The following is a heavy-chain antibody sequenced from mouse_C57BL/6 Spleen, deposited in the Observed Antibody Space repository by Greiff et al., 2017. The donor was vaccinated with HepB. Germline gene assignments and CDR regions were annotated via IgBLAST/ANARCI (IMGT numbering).Heavy chain of an antibody. J-gene: IGHJ3*01. CDR3: ARQGALYDGYFPFAY. D-gene: IGHD2-3*01. Sequence: EVQGVESGGDLVKPGGSLKLSCAASGFTFSSYGMSWVRQTPDKRLEWVATISSGGSYTYYPDSVKGRFTISRDNAKNTLYLQMSSLKSEDTAMYYCARQGALYDGYFPFAYWGQGTLVTVSA. V-gene: IGHV5-6*01. CDR2: ISSGGSYT. CDR1: GFTFSSYG.